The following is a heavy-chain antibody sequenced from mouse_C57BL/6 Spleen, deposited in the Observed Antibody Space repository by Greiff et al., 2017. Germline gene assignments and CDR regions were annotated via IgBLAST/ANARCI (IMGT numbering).Heavy chain of an antibody. Sequence: VQLQQSGPELVKPGASVKISCKASGYTFTDYYMNWVKQSHGKSLEWIGDINPNNGGTSYNQKFKGKATLTVDKSSSTAYMELRSLASEDSAVYYLAGEGADYRGQGTTLTVSS. CDR3: AGEGADY. CDR2: INPNNGGT. CDR1: GYTFTDYY. V-gene: IGHV1-26*01. J-gene: IGHJ2*01.